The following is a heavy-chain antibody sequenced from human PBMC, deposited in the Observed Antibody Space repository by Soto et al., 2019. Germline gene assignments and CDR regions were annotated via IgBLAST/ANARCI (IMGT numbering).Heavy chain of an antibody. Sequence: HSQTLSLTCAISGDSVSSNSAAWNWIRQSPSRGLEWLGRTYYRSKWYNDYAVSVKSRITINPDTSKNQFSLQLNSVTPEDTAVYYCARETGYSSSWTGDYFDYWGQGTLVTVSS. D-gene: IGHD6-13*01. V-gene: IGHV6-1*01. CDR3: ARETGYSSSWTGDYFDY. CDR2: TYYRSKWYN. CDR1: GDSVSSNSAA. J-gene: IGHJ4*02.